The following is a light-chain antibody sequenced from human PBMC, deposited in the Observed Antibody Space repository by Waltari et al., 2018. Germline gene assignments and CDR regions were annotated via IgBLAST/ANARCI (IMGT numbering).Light chain of an antibody. CDR3: SSFSSGSTPVV. V-gene: IGLV2-14*03. Sequence: QSVLTQPASVSGSPGQSITISCTGTSSDVGSYNFVSWYQQHPGKAPKLIIFNVSNQPSGVSKRFSGAKSGSTASLTIAGLQAEDEADFYGSSFSSGSTPVVFGGGTMLTGL. CDR2: NVS. J-gene: IGLJ2*01. CDR1: SSDVGSYNF.